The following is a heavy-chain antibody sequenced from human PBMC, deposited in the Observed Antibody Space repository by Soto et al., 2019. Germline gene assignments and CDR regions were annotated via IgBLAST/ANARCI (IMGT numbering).Heavy chain of an antibody. V-gene: IGHV3-64D*08. Sequence: GGSLRLSCSASGFTFSNYPMHWVRRAPGKGLEYLTAVNANGGSTFYAESVKGKFTISRDNSKNTLYLQMSSLRGDDTAVYYCTRGYSGYILRYFDFWGLGTLVTVSS. J-gene: IGHJ4*02. CDR3: TRGYSGYILRYFDF. CDR1: GFTFSNYP. D-gene: IGHD5-12*01. CDR2: VNANGGST.